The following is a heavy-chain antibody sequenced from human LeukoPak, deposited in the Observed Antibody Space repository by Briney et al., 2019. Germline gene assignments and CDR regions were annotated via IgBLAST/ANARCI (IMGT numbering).Heavy chain of an antibody. D-gene: IGHD1-1*01. J-gene: IGHJ4*02. CDR1: GYTFTAYY. Sequence: GASVKVSCKASGYTFTAYYIHWVRQAPGQGLEWMGWINPNTGGTNFAQRFQGRVTMTRDTSINTAYMELSSLRSGDTAMYYCAREGAPQLSSYFDHWGQGTLVTVSS. CDR3: AREGAPQLSSYFDH. CDR2: INPNTGGT. V-gene: IGHV1-2*02.